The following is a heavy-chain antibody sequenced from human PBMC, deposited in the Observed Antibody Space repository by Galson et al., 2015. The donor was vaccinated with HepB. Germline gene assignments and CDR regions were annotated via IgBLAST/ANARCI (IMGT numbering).Heavy chain of an antibody. Sequence: SVKVSCKASGYTFTSYAMNWVRQAPGQGLEWMGWINTNNGNPTYAQGFTGRFVFSLDTSVSTTYLQISSLKAEDTAVYYCARDVLGYCSDGSCPDDMDVWGQGTTVTVSS. CDR3: ARDVLGYCSDGSCPDDMDV. J-gene: IGHJ6*02. V-gene: IGHV7-4-1*02. CDR1: GYTFTSYA. D-gene: IGHD2-15*01. CDR2: INTNNGNP.